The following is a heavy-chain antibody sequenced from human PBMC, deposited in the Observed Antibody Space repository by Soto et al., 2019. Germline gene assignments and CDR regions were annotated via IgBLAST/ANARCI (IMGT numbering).Heavy chain of an antibody. CDR1: GYTLTNYG. V-gene: IGHV1-18*01. J-gene: IGHJ6*02. CDR2: ISGDNGNT. Sequence: ASVKVSFKASGYTLTNYGISWVRKAPGQGLEWMGWISGDNGNTNYAQKFQGRVTMTTDTSTNTAYMELNSLKSDDTAVYYCSKGRWTVGHCSGGSCYDGMDVWG. D-gene: IGHD2-15*01. CDR3: SKGRWTVGHCSGGSCYDGMDV.